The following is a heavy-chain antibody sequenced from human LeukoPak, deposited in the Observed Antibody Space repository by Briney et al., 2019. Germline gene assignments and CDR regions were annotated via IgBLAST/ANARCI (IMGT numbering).Heavy chain of an antibody. J-gene: IGHJ4*02. CDR2: ISGSGGST. Sequence: PGGSLRLSCAASGVTFSSYAMSGVRQAPGKGLEWVSAISGSGGSTYYADSVKGRFTISRDNSKNTLYLQMNSLRAEDTAVYYCAKEGYGDYGFDYWGQGTLVTVSS. CDR1: GVTFSSYA. CDR3: AKEGYGDYGFDY. D-gene: IGHD4-17*01. V-gene: IGHV3-23*01.